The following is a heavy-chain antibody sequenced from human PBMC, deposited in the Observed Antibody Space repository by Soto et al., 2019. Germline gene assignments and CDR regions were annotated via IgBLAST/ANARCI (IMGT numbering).Heavy chain of an antibody. J-gene: IGHJ4*02. Sequence: QVQLVQAGPEVKPPGASVTVSCKTSGYTFIAYGLAWLRQAPGQRPEWTGGVSVNDERTNHAHNFQGRVTMTTDRSTTTTYMELRSLTSDDTAVYYCARELNTDSSAFYSFAYWGQGTLVTVSS. D-gene: IGHD3-22*01. V-gene: IGHV1-18*01. CDR1: GYTFIAYG. CDR2: VSVNDERT. CDR3: ARELNTDSSAFYSFAY.